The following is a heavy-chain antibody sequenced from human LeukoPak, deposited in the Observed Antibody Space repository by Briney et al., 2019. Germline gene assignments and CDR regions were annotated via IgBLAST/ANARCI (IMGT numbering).Heavy chain of an antibody. Sequence: PSETLSLTCTVSGGSISSYYWSWIRQPPGKRLEWIGHIYYSGSTNYNPSLKSRVTISVDTSRNQFSLKLSSVTAADTAVYYCARMSGYDNSGYPTSDYWGQGTLVTVSS. D-gene: IGHD3-22*01. CDR1: GGSISSYY. CDR2: IYYSGST. J-gene: IGHJ4*02. CDR3: ARMSGYDNSGYPTSDY. V-gene: IGHV4-59*01.